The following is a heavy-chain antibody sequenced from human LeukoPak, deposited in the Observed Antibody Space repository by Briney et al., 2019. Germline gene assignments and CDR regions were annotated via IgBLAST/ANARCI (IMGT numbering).Heavy chain of an antibody. CDR3: ERALRRPRMITLGGALSKFDP. D-gene: IGHD3-16*01. V-gene: IGHV4-59*01. J-gene: IGHJ5*02. Sequence: PSGTLSLTCTVSGGSISSYYWSWIRQPPGKGLAGIGYIYYTGSTTYNPSLKSRVAISVDTSKNQFSLKLSSVTAADTAVYYCERALRRPRMITLGGALSKFDPWGQGTLVTVSS. CDR1: GGSISSYY. CDR2: IYYTGST.